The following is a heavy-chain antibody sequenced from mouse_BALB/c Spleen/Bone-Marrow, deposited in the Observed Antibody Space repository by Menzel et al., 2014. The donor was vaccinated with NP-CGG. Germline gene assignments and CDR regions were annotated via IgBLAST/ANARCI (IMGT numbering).Heavy chain of an antibody. CDR3: ARLSPYGGFDY. V-gene: IGHV14-3*02. J-gene: IGHJ2*01. D-gene: IGHD1-1*01. Sequence: EVQLQESGAELVKPGASVKLSCTASGFNIKDTYMHWVKQRPEQGLEWIGRIDPANGNTKYDPKFQGKASLTADTSSNTAYLQLSSLTSEDTAVYYCARLSPYGGFDYWGQGTTLTVSS. CDR1: GFNIKDTY. CDR2: IDPANGNT.